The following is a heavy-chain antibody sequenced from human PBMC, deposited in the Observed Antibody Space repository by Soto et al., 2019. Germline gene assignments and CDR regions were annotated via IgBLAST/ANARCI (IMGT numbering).Heavy chain of an antibody. V-gene: IGHV4-31*03. CDR3: ARSPHFDGYNDY. CDR1: GDSISSGGYY. Sequence: QVQLQESGPGLVKPSQTLSLTCTVSGDSISSGGYYWSWIRQHPGKGLEWIAHIYYSGSTYYNPSLKSRVTISVDTSKNGFSLKLSSVTEADTAVYYCARSPHFDGYNDYWGQGTLVTVSS. D-gene: IGHD3-9*01. CDR2: IYYSGST. J-gene: IGHJ4*02.